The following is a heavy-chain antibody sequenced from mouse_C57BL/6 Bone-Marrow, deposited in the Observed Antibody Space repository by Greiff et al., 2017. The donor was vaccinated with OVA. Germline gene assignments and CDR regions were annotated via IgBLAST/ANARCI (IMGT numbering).Heavy chain of an antibody. Sequence: EVQGVESGPELVKPGASVKISCKASGYSFTDYNMNWVKQSNGKSLEWIGVINPNYGTTSYNQKFKGKATLTVDQSSSTAYMQLNSLTSEDSAVYYCARGVITTVGYAMDYWGQGTSVTVSS. D-gene: IGHD1-1*01. J-gene: IGHJ4*01. CDR3: ARGVITTVGYAMDY. V-gene: IGHV1-39*01. CDR1: GYSFTDYN. CDR2: INPNYGTT.